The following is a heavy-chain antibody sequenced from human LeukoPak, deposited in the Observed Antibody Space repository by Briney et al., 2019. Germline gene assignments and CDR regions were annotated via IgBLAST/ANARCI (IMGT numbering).Heavy chain of an antibody. V-gene: IGHV5-51*01. D-gene: IGHD1-26*01. CDR1: GYIFTNYW. Sequence: GGALQISWKGSGYIFTNYWIGGGRQVPGKGLKGMGIIYPGDSDARYSPSFQGQVTISADKSISTAYLQWSSLKASDTAMYYCARRRDLYSGSYYPFDYWGQGTLVTVSS. J-gene: IGHJ4*02. CDR3: ARRRDLYSGSYYPFDY. CDR2: IYPGDSDA.